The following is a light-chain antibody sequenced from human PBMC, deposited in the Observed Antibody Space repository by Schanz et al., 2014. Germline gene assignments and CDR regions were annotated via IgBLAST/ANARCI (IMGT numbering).Light chain of an antibody. J-gene: IGKJ5*01. CDR3: QRYKSYLST. Sequence: DIQMTQFPSSLSASVGDRVTITCRASQSIGTWLAWYQQKPGKVPKLLIYDGSTLESGVSSRFSGSGSGTEFTLTINSLQPDDFATYYCQRYKSYLSTFGQGTRLEIK. CDR1: QSIGTW. V-gene: IGKV1-5*01. CDR2: DGS.